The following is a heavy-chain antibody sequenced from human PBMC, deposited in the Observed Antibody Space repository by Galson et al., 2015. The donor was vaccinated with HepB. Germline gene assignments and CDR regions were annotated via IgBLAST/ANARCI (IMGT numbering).Heavy chain of an antibody. D-gene: IGHD3-22*01. Sequence: SLRLSCAASGFSFSNYGMHWVRQAPGKGLEWVAFIWYDGSKKYYADSVKGRFTISRDNSENTLFLQMNSLRAEDTAMYYCAGGPSYENSGYYIWGQGALVTVSS. CDR2: IWYDGSKK. V-gene: IGHV3-33*01. J-gene: IGHJ4*02. CDR1: GFSFSNYG. CDR3: AGGPSYENSGYYI.